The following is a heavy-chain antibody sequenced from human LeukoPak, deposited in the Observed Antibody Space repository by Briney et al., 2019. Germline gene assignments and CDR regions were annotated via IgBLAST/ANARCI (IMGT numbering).Heavy chain of an antibody. V-gene: IGHV4-39*01. J-gene: IGHJ4*02. CDR1: GGSISSSSYY. Sequence: SETLSLTCTVSGGSISSSSYYWGWIRQPPGKGLEWIGSIYYSGSTYYNPSLKSRVTISVDTSKNQFSLKLSSVTAADTAVYYCARLRFWSGYYTGDYWGQGTLVTVSS. CDR3: ARLRFWSGYYTGDY. CDR2: IYYSGST. D-gene: IGHD3-3*01.